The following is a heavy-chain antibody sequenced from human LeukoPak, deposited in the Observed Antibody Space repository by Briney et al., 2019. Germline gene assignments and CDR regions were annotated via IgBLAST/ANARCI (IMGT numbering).Heavy chain of an antibody. D-gene: IGHD2-15*01. J-gene: IGHJ5*02. CDR1: GGSISSGGYY. CDR2: IYYSGST. CDR3: ARFWDQYCSGGSCYSGWFDP. Sequence: PSETLSLTCTVSGGSISSGGYYWSWIRQHPGKGLEWIGYIYYSGSTYYNPSLKSRVTISVDTSKNQFSLKLSSVTAADTAVYYCARFWDQYCSGGSCYSGWFDPWGQGTLVTVSS. V-gene: IGHV4-31*03.